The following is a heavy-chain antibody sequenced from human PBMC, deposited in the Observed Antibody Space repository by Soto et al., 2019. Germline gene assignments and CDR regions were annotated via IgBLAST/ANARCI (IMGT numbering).Heavy chain of an antibody. V-gene: IGHV3-21*05. CDR2: IGSSSSYT. Sequence: PGGSLRLSCAASGFTFSSYWMIWVRQAPGKGLEWVSYIGSSSSYTNYADSVKGRFTISRDNAKNSLYLQMNSLRAEDTAVYYCARDADILTGSDAFDIWGQGTMVTVSS. D-gene: IGHD3-9*01. CDR1: GFTFSSYW. CDR3: ARDADILTGSDAFDI. J-gene: IGHJ3*02.